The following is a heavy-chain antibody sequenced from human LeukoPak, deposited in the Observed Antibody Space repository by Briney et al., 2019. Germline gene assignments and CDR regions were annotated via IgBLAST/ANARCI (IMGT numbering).Heavy chain of an antibody. CDR3: ATVASGWYPDY. V-gene: IGHV4-59*01. J-gene: IGHJ4*02. Sequence: SETLSLTCTVSGGSISSFYYTWIRQPPGKGLEWIGYIDSSGITNYNSSLNSRVTISLDTSQNQFSLKLNSVTAADTAVYYCATVASGWYPDYWGQGALVTVAS. D-gene: IGHD6-19*01. CDR1: GGSISSFY. CDR2: IDSSGIT.